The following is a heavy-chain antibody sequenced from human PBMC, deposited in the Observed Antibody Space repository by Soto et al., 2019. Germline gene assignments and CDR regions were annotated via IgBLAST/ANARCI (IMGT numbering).Heavy chain of an antibody. CDR1: GYTFTGYY. CDR2: INPNSGGT. D-gene: IGHD2-15*01. CDR3: ARDFAPGYCSSGSCYPYGMDV. Sequence: QVQLVQSGAEVKKPGASVKVSCKASGYTFTGYYMHWVRQAPGQGLEWMGWINPNSGGTNYAQKFQGRVTMTRDTSISTAYMELSRLRSDDTAVYYCARDFAPGYCSSGSCYPYGMDVWGQGTTVTVPS. V-gene: IGHV1-2*02. J-gene: IGHJ6*02.